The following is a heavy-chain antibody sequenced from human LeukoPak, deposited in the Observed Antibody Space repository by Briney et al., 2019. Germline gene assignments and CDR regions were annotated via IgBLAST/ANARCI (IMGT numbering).Heavy chain of an antibody. CDR3: AREGHGSGSNYYYYMDV. J-gene: IGHJ6*03. CDR1: DDSITMYY. V-gene: IGHV4-59*01. D-gene: IGHD3-10*01. CDR2: VDHTGST. Sequence: SETLSLTCSVSDDSITMYYWTWIRQPPGKGLEWIGYVDHTGSTNFNPSLNGRLSISRDTSKNLFSLRLRSVTAADTAVYYCAREGHGSGSNYYYYMDVWGKGTTATISS.